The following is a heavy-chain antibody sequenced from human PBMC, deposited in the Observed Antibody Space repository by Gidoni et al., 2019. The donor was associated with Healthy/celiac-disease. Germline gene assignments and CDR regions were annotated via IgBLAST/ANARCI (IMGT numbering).Heavy chain of an antibody. CDR1: GFTFSNAW. V-gene: IGHV3-15*01. CDR2: IKSKTDGGTT. CDR3: TTDMRLVGATPLYGMDV. Sequence: EVQLVASGGGLVKLGGSLRLSCAASGFTFSNAWISWVRQAPGKGLKWVGRIKSKTDGGTTDYAAPVKGRFTISRDDSKNTLYLQMNSLKTEDTALYYCTTDMRLVGATPLYGMDVWGQGTTVTVSS. D-gene: IGHD1-26*01. J-gene: IGHJ6*02.